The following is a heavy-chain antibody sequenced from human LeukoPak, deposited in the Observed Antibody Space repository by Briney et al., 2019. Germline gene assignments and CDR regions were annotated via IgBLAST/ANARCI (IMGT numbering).Heavy chain of an antibody. J-gene: IGHJ4*02. D-gene: IGHD1-26*01. Sequence: ASVKVSCKASEYSFVDYAIHWVRQAPGQRLEWMGWINAGDGNTGYSQNLQGRLTVTRDTSASTAYMELSSLTSEDTAVYYCALGAYDYWGQGTLVTVSS. V-gene: IGHV1-3*01. CDR2: INAGDGNT. CDR3: ALGAYDY. CDR1: EYSFVDYA.